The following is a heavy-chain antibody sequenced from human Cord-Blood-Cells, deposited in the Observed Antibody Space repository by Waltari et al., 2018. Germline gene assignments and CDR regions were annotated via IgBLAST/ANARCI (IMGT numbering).Heavy chain of an antibody. Sequence: QVQLVQSGAEVKKPGASVKVSCKVSGYTLTELSMHWVRQAPGKGLEWRGGFKPEDGETIYAQKFQSRVTMTEDTSTDTAYMELSSLRSEDTAVYYCAAEYCSGGSCEYYFDYWGQGTLVTVSS. D-gene: IGHD2-15*01. CDR2: FKPEDGET. CDR3: AAEYCSGGSCEYYFDY. V-gene: IGHV1-24*01. CDR1: GYTLTELS. J-gene: IGHJ4*02.